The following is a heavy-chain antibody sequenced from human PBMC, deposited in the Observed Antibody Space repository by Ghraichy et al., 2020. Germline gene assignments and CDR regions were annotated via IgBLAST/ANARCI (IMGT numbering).Heavy chain of an antibody. V-gene: IGHV3-23*01. J-gene: IGHJ4*02. CDR3: AKDRDDYGDYVFDY. D-gene: IGHD4-17*01. Sequence: AGSLRLSCAASGFPLRNYVMSWVRQAPGKGLEWVSGIGRSGASTIYADSVKGRFTISRDNSKSTLYLQLSSLRAEDTAVYYCAKDRDDYGDYVFDYWGQGTLVTVSS. CDR1: GFPLRNYV. CDR2: IGRSGAST.